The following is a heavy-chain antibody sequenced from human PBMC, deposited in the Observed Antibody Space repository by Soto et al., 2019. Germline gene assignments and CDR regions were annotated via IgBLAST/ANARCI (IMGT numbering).Heavy chain of an antibody. V-gene: IGHV4-31*03. CDR3: ARGPGGYAPFGN. Sequence: QVQLQESGPGLVKPSQTLSLTCTVSGGSISSGGYYWSWIRQHPGKGLEWIGYIYYSGSTYYNPSLKSRITLSVDTSQNQFSLNLSSVTSADTAVYYWARGPGGYAPFGNWGQGTLGTVSS. J-gene: IGHJ4*02. CDR2: IYYSGST. D-gene: IGHD5-12*01. CDR1: GGSISSGGYY.